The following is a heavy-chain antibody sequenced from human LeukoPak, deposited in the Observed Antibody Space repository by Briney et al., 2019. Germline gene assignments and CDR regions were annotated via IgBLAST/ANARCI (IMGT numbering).Heavy chain of an antibody. D-gene: IGHD6-19*01. CDR3: AKEGSGVLIY. J-gene: IGHJ4*02. CDR2: ISYDGSNK. CDR1: GFTFSSYA. Sequence: GGSLRLSCAASGFTFSSYAMSWVRQAPGKGLEWVAVISYDGSNKYYADSVKGRFTISRDNSKNTLYLQMNSLRAEDTAVYYCAKEGSGVLIYWGQGNLVTVSS. V-gene: IGHV3-30*18.